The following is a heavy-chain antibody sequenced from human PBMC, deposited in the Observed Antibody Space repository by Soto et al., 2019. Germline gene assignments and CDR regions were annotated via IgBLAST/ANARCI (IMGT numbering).Heavy chain of an antibody. CDR3: VRMASSGTLNWFDP. J-gene: IGHJ5*02. CDR2: MNPNSGNT. Sequence: RASVKVSCKASESTFMNCGISWVRQATGQGLEWMGWMNPNSGNTGYALKFQGRVSMTRNTSIYTVYLELSSLASDDTAVYYCVRMASSGTLNWFDPWGQGTLVTVSS. V-gene: IGHV1-8*01. CDR1: ESTFMNCG. D-gene: IGHD1-1*01.